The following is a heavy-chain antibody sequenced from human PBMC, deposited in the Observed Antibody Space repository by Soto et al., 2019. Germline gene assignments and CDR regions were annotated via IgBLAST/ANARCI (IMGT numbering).Heavy chain of an antibody. CDR2: ISGSGAST. V-gene: IGHV3-23*01. Sequence: EVPLLESGGGLVQPGGSLRLSCAASGFTFSTFAMSWVRQDPAKGLAWVSAISGSGASTYYAGSVKGRFTISRDNSKNTLYLQMNSLRAEDTAVYYCVKEYGDYAVNNFDYWGQGTLVTVSS. D-gene: IGHD4-17*01. CDR1: GFTFSTFA. J-gene: IGHJ4*02. CDR3: VKEYGDYAVNNFDY.